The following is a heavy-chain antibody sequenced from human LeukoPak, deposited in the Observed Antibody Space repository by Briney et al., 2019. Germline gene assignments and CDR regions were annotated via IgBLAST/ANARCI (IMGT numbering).Heavy chain of an antibody. J-gene: IGHJ3*02. V-gene: IGHV1-69*13. Sequence: SVKVSCKASRGTFSSYAISWVRQAPGQGLEWMGGIIPIFGTAKYAQKFQGRVTLTPDEHTSTDHMELRKPRSQDTAAYNCARVVMRYDSSGYGAFDIWGQGTMVTVSS. CDR3: ARVVMRYDSSGYGAFDI. CDR1: RGTFSSYA. D-gene: IGHD3-22*01. CDR2: IIPIFGTA.